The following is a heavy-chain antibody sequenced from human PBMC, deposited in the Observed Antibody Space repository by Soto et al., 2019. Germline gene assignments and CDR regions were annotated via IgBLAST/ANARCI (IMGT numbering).Heavy chain of an antibody. J-gene: IGHJ4*02. D-gene: IGHD3-10*01. V-gene: IGHV3-15*07. Sequence: PGGSLRLCCVASRFNFSAAWLNWVRQTPGKGLEWVGRIKPISEGGTTAYAEAVKGRFTISRDNSKNTLYLQMNSLRAEDTAVYYCAKARGSGSYYIHTLDYWGQGTLVTVSS. CDR2: IKPISEGGTT. CDR3: AKARGSGSYYIHTLDY. CDR1: RFNFSAAW.